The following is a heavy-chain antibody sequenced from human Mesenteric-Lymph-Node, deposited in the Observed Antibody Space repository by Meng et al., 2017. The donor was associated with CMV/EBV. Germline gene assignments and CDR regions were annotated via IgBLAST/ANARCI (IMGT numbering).Heavy chain of an antibody. V-gene: IGHV3-9*01. D-gene: IGHD6-6*01. CDR2: ISWHSGSI. CDR3: AKVSLRAPRRGYFDS. CDR1: GFTFDDYA. Sequence: SLKISCAASGFTFDDYAMHWVRQAPGKGLEWVSGISWHSGSIGYADSVEGRFTISRDSAKNSLYLRIDSLRGEDTALYYCAKVSLRAPRRGYFDSWGQGTLVTVSS. J-gene: IGHJ4*02.